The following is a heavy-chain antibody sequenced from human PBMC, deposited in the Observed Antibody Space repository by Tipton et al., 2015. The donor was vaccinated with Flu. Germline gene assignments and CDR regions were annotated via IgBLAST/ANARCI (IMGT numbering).Heavy chain of an antibody. J-gene: IGHJ3*02. CDR3: AGEVLGDGGYKSRNDAFHI. D-gene: IGHD3-22*01. CDR2: IYTSGST. V-gene: IGHV4-61*02. CDR1: GGSIRSGSYS. Sequence: TLSLTCTVSGGSIRSGSYSWTWIRQPAGKGLEWIGRIYTSGSTNYNPSLTNRVTISVDPSKNQFSLKLTSVTAADTAVYYCAGEVLGDGGYKSRNDAFHIWGQGTMVTVSS.